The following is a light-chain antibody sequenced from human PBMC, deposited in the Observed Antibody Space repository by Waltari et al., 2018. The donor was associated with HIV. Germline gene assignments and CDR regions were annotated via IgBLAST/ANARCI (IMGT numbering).Light chain of an antibody. Sequence: SYKLTQPPSVSVSPGQTAMITCSGDALPKQYSYWFQPKPGQAPVVVIYKDSERPSGIPERFSGSSSGTAATLTISGVQAEDEADYYCQSADSSGTYVVFGGGTKLTVL. CDR2: KDS. CDR3: QSADSSGTYVV. CDR1: ALPKQY. V-gene: IGLV3-25*03. J-gene: IGLJ2*01.